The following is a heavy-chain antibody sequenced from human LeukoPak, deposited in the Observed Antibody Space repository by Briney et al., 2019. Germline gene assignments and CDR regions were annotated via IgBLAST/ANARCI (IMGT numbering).Heavy chain of an antibody. CDR1: GFTMKNFG. J-gene: IGHJ4*02. D-gene: IGHD3-3*01. CDR2: IWYDGSQR. CDR3: VRGADMNYNFENSFYFDS. V-gene: IGHV3-33*01. Sequence: GTSLRLSCAVSGFTMKNFGMHWARQAPGKGLEWVAVIWYDGSQRHYIDSVKGRFAISRENSMNTLSLEMNGLRVEDTAVYYCVRGADMNYNFENSFYFDSWGQGALVIVSS.